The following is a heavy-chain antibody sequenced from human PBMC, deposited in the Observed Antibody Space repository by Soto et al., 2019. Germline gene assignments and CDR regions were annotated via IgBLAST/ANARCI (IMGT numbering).Heavy chain of an antibody. CDR2: IIPILGIA. V-gene: IGHV1-69*08. CDR1: GDTFSSYT. J-gene: IGHJ3*02. CDR3: ARDRLYSSSSGSFDI. D-gene: IGHD6-6*01. Sequence: QVQLVQSGAEVKKPGSSVKVSCKASGDTFSSYTISWVRQAPGQGLEWMGRIIPILGIANYAQKFQGRVTITADKSTSTAYMELSSLRSEDTAVYYCARDRLYSSSSGSFDIWGQGTMVTVSS.